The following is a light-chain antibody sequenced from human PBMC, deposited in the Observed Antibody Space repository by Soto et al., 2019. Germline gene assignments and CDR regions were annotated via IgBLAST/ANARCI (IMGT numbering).Light chain of an antibody. V-gene: IGLV1-40*01. CDR1: SSNIGAGYD. J-gene: IGLJ3*02. Sequence: QSVLTQPASVSRAPGERVTISCTGSSSNIGAGYDVHWYQQFPGTAPKLLIYGDINRPSGVPDRFSGSRSGSSASLAITGLLSEYEADYYCQSHDSSLSGYVFGGGTKVTVL. CDR2: GDI. CDR3: QSHDSSLSGYV.